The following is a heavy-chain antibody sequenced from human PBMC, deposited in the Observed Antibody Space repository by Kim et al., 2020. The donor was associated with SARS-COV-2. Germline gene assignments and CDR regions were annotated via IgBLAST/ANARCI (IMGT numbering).Heavy chain of an antibody. V-gene: IGHV3-48*02. CDR1: GFTFSNYG. CDR3: TRGGAARPDY. J-gene: IGHJ4*02. Sequence: GGSLRLSCVTSGFTFSNYGMNWVRQAPGKGLEWVSYISGIRTTNYADSVRGRFTISRDNARNSLYLQLDSLRDDDTAVYYCTRGGAARPDYWGQGGLVIV. D-gene: IGHD6-6*01. CDR2: ISGIRTT.